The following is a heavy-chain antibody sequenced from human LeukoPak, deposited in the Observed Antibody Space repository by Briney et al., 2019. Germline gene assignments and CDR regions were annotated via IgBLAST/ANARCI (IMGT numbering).Heavy chain of an antibody. V-gene: IGHV3-30-3*01. CDR1: GFTFSSYT. J-gene: IGHJ4*02. CDR2: ISYDGNNK. D-gene: IGHD1-26*01. CDR3: TRARIVGPDGLFHY. Sequence: PGRSLRLSCAASGFTFSSYTMHWVRQAPGKGLEWVAVISYDGNNKYYADSVKGRFTISRDNSKNTLYLQMNSLRAEDTAVYYCTRARIVGPDGLFHYWGQGTLVTVSS.